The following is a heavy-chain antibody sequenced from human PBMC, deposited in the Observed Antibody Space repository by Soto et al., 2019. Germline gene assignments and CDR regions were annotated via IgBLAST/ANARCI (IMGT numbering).Heavy chain of an antibody. J-gene: IGHJ5*02. CDR3: ARDRYGSEQENWFDP. D-gene: IGHD3-10*01. V-gene: IGHV4-4*07. CDR1: GGSISSYY. CDR2: IYTSGST. Sequence: PSETLSLTCTVSGGSISSYYWSWIRQPAGKGLEWIGRIYTSGSTNYNPSLKSRVTMSVDTSKNQFSLKLSSVTAADTAVYYCARDRYGSEQENWFDPWGQGTMVTVYS.